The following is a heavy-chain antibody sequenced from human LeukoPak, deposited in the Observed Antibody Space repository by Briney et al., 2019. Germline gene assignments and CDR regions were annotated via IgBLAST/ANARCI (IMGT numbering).Heavy chain of an antibody. CDR2: INPNSGGT. J-gene: IGHJ4*02. CDR3: ARERAYSSSWYREDYFDY. D-gene: IGHD6-13*01. Sequence: ASVKVPCKASGYTFTGYYMHWVRQAPGQGLEWMGWINPNSGGTNYAQKFQGRVTMTRDTSISTAYMELSRLRSDDTAVYYCARERAYSSSWYREDYFDYWGQGTLVTVSS. V-gene: IGHV1-2*02. CDR1: GYTFTGYY.